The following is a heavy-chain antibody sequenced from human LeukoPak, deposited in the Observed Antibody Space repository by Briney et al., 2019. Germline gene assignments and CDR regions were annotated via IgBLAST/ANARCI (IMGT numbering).Heavy chain of an antibody. J-gene: IGHJ4*02. CDR1: GGSISSYY. D-gene: IGHD3-10*01. CDR3: ASSYYGSGSYRG. Sequence: SETLSLTCTVSGGSISSYYWSWIRQPPGKGREWIGYIYYSGSTNYNPSLKSRVTISVDTSKNQFSLKLSSVTAADTAVYYCASSYYGSGSYRGWGQGTLVTVSS. V-gene: IGHV4-59*08. CDR2: IYYSGST.